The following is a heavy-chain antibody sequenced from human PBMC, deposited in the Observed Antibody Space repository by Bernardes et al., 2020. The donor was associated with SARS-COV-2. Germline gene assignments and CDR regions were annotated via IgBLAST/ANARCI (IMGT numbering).Heavy chain of an antibody. D-gene: IGHD3-3*01. CDR3: AKDRSPTSHVGSLWSGYESPNYYCAMDG. CDR1: GFTFSSYS. V-gene: IGHV3-21*01. CDR2: ISSSSSNI. Sequence: GGSLRLSCAASGFTFSSYSMNWVRQAPGKGLEWVSSISSSSSNIYYADSVKGRFTISRDNAKNSLYLQMNSLRAEDTAVYYCAKDRSPTSHVGSLWSGYESPNYYCAMDGWGQGTTVTVSS. J-gene: IGHJ6*02.